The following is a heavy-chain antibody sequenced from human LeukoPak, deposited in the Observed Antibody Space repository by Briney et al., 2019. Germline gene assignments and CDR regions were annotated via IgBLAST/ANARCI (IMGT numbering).Heavy chain of an antibody. J-gene: IGHJ6*03. CDR1: GDSVSSNSAA. Sequence: SQTLSLTCAISGDSVSSNSAAWNWIRQSPSRGLEWLGRTYYRSKWYNDYAVSVKSRITINPDTSKNQFSLQLNSVTPEDTAVYYCARARGEVVVGATYYYYYYMDVWGKGTTVTVSS. CDR3: ARARGEVVVGATYYYYYYMDV. V-gene: IGHV6-1*01. D-gene: IGHD1-26*01. CDR2: TYYRSKWYN.